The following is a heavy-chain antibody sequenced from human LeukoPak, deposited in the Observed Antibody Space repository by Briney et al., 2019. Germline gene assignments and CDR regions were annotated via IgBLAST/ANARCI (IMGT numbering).Heavy chain of an antibody. CDR2: ISAYNGDT. CDR3: ARSSSFSGDIAAAGTLDY. CDR1: GYTFTSYG. D-gene: IGHD6-13*01. Sequence: ASVKVSCKASGYTFTSYGISWVQQAPGQGLEWMGWISAYNGDTNYAQKLQGRVTMTTDTSTSTAYMELRSLRSDDTAVYYCARSSSFSGDIAAAGTLDYWGQGTLVTVSS. V-gene: IGHV1-18*01. J-gene: IGHJ4*02.